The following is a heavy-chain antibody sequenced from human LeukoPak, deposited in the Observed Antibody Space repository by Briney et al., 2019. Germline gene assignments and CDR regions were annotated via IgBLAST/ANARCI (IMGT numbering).Heavy chain of an antibody. CDR3: ARDGPYDSSGYYSNY. CDR1: GGSISSSY. V-gene: IGHV4-59*06. CDR2: IYYSGST. J-gene: IGHJ4*02. Sequence: SETLSLTCTVSGGSISSSYWTWIRQPPGKGLEWIGYIYYSGSTYYNPSLKSRVTISVDTSKNRFSLKLSSVTAADTAVYYCARDGPYDSSGYYSNYWGQGTLVTVSS. D-gene: IGHD3-22*01.